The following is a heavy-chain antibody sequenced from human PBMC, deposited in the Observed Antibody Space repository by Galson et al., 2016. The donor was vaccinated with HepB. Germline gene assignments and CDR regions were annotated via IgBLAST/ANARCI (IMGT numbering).Heavy chain of an antibody. CDR1: GDSISGAYS. CDR2: IYHGGTT. V-gene: IGHV4-30-2*01. J-gene: IGHJ5*02. D-gene: IGHD3-3*01. Sequence: TLSLTCAVSGDSISGAYSWSWIRQPQGKGLEWIGHIYHGGTTHYNPSHRSRDTIAIDRAKNQFSLKLTSVTVEDTAVYYWARGENPQIFGEIGWFDPWGQGTLVTVSS. CDR3: ARGENPQIFGEIGWFDP.